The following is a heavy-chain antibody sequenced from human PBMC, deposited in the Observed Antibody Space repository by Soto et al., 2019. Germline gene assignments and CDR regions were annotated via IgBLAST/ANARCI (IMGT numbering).Heavy chain of an antibody. D-gene: IGHD1-1*01. CDR1: GASISSFY. Sequence: SETLSLTCTVSGASISSFYWSWIRKSAGKGLECIGRIYATGTTDYNPSLKSRVMMSVDTSKKQFSLKLRSVTAADTAVYYCVRDGTKTLRDWFDPWGQGMSVTVSS. CDR2: IYATGTT. V-gene: IGHV4-4*07. CDR3: VRDGTKTLRDWFDP. J-gene: IGHJ5*02.